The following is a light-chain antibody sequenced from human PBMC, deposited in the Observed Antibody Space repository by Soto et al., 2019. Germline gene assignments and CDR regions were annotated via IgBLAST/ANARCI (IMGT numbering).Light chain of an antibody. CDR1: QSVSSSY. Sequence: EIVLTQSPGTLSLSPGERATLSCRASQSVSSSYLAWYQQKPGQAPRLLMYGGSSRATGIPDRFSGSGSGKDFTLSISRVGAEEDAGYYCREYSRSSWTFGQGTKGEVK. J-gene: IGKJ1*01. CDR3: REYSRSSWT. CDR2: GGS. V-gene: IGKV3-20*01.